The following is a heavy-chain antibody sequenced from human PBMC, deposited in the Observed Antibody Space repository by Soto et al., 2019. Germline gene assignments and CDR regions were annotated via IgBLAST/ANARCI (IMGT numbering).Heavy chain of an antibody. CDR2: ISSSSSYI. J-gene: IGHJ4*01. CDR3: ARDRTSRGYSGYDPRGY. D-gene: IGHD5-12*01. V-gene: IGHV3-21*01. CDR1: GFTFSSYS. Sequence: EVQLVESGGGLVKPGGSLRLSCAASGFTFSSYSMNWVRQAPGKGLEWVSSISSSSSYIYYADSVKGRFTISRDNAKNSLCLQMNSLRAEDTAVYYCARDRTSRGYSGYDPRGYWGQGTLVTVSS.